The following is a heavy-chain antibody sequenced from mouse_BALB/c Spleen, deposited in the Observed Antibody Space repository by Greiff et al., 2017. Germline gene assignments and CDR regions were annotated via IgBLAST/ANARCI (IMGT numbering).Heavy chain of an antibody. Sequence: VQLVESGPGLVQPSQSLSITCTVSGFSLTSYGVHWVRQSPGKGLEWLGVIWSGGSTDYNAAFISRLSISKDNSKSQVFFKMNSLQADDTAIYYCARGGRNHIEVYAMDYWGQGTSVTVSS. CDR2: IWSGGST. CDR1: GFSLTSYG. D-gene: IGHD1-3*01. V-gene: IGHV2-4-1*01. CDR3: ARGGRNHIEVYAMDY. J-gene: IGHJ4*01.